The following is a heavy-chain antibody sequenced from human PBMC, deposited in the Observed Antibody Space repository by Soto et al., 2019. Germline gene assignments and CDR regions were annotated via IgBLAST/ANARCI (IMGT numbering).Heavy chain of an antibody. CDR1: GGSMSSNY. CDR2: VYYGGT. V-gene: IGHV4-59*01. Sequence: QVHLRESGPGLVKPSETLSLTCTVSGGSMSSNYWSWIRQSPGKGLEWIGFVYYGGTNYNPSFEIRVTMSVDTPKNQFSLELSSVTAADTAVYYCVSYRGAFYFDHWGQGALVTVSS. J-gene: IGHJ4*02. CDR3: VSYRGAFYFDH. D-gene: IGHD4-4*01.